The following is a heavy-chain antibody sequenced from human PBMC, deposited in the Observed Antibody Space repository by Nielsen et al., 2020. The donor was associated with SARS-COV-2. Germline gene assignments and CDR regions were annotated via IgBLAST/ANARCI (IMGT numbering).Heavy chain of an antibody. J-gene: IGHJ6*02. CDR2: ISSSSSYI. D-gene: IGHD2-15*01. V-gene: IGHV3-21*04. Sequence: GESLKISCAASGFTFSDYSMNWVRQAPGKGLEWVSSISSSSSYIYYADSVKGRFTISRDNAKNSLYLQMNSLRAEDTAVYYCARGGCSGGSCHWYYYGMDVWGQGTTVTVSS. CDR1: GFTFSDYS. CDR3: ARGGCSGGSCHWYYYGMDV.